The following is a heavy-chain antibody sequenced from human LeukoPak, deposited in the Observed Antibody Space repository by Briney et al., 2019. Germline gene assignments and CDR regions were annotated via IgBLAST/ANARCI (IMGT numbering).Heavy chain of an antibody. D-gene: IGHD2-2*01. J-gene: IGHJ6*02. CDR2: ISGSGLSL. CDR1: GYTFSNYA. V-gene: IGHV3-23*01. Sequence: GGSLRLSCAASGYTFSNYAMSWVRQAPGKGLEWVSAISGSGLSLYYTDSVRGRFSISRDNSKNTLYLQMNSLRPKDTAVYYCARDKLPAPWDGMDVWGQGTTVTVSS. CDR3: ARDKLPAPWDGMDV.